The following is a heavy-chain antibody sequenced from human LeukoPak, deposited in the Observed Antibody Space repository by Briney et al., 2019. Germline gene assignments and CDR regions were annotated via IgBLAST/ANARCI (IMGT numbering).Heavy chain of an antibody. CDR2: IYYSGST. Sequence: SETLSLTCTVSGGSISSYYWSWIRQPPGKGLEWIGYIYYSGSTNYNPSLKSRVTISVDTSKNQFSLKLSSVTAADTAVYYCASLRGYSSSLDYWGQGTLVTVSS. J-gene: IGHJ4*02. V-gene: IGHV4-59*01. CDR3: ASLRGYSSSLDY. D-gene: IGHD6-6*01. CDR1: GGSISSYY.